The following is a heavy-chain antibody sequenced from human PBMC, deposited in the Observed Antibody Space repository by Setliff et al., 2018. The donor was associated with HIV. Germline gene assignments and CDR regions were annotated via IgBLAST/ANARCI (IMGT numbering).Heavy chain of an antibody. CDR1: GFTFSSYG. CDR2: IRNDGSDK. CDR3: AMSPYSSGLFDY. V-gene: IGHV3-30*02. Sequence: PGGSLRLSCAASGFTFSSYGVHWVRQAPGKGLEWVAFIRNDGSDKHYVGSVKGRFTISRDSSKNTLYLQMNSLRAEDTAVYYCAMSPYSSGLFDYWGQGTLVTSPQ. D-gene: IGHD6-19*01. J-gene: IGHJ4*02.